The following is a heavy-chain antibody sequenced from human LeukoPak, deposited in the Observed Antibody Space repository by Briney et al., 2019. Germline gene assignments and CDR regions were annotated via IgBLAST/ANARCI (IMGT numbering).Heavy chain of an antibody. V-gene: IGHV4-59*06. CDR1: VGSISSYY. Sequence: SETLSLTCTVPVGSISSYYCRCIRQPPGKGLEWIGYIYYSGSTYYNPSLKSRVTISVDTSKNQFSLKLSSVTAADTAVYYCARKTAQILSNYYGSGTGAFDIWGQGTMVTVSS. CDR3: ARKTAQILSNYYGSGTGAFDI. J-gene: IGHJ3*02. CDR2: IYYSGST. D-gene: IGHD3-10*01.